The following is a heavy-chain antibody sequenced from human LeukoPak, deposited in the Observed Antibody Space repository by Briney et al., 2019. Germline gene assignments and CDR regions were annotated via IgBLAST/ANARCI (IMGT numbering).Heavy chain of an antibody. V-gene: IGHV3-11*04. J-gene: IGHJ6*03. CDR3: ARNGAPVVTAITPYYYYMDV. CDR1: GFTFSDYY. CDR2: ISSSGSTI. D-gene: IGHD2-21*02. Sequence: GGSLRLSCAASGFTFSDYYMNWIRQAPGKGLEWVSYISSSGSTIYYADSVKGRFTLSRDKAKNSLFLQMNSLRPEDTAVYYCARNGAPVVTAITPYYYYMDVWGKGTTVTVSS.